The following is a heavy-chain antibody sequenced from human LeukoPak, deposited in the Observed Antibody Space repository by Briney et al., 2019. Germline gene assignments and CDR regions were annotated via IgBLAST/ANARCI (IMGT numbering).Heavy chain of an antibody. J-gene: IGHJ5*02. Sequence: ASVKVSCKASGYTFTSYAMHWVRQAPGQRLEWMGCINAGNGNSKYSQKFQGRVTITRDTSASTAYMELSSLRSEDTAVYYCARGRMVRGVIITYNWFDPWGQGTLVTVSS. D-gene: IGHD3-10*01. CDR2: INAGNGNS. CDR1: GYTFTSYA. CDR3: ARGRMVRGVIITYNWFDP. V-gene: IGHV1-3*01.